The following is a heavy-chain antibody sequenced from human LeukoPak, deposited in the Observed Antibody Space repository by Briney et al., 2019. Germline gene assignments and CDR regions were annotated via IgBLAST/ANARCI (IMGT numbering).Heavy chain of an antibody. Sequence: PPETLCLTCTVSVDSIRSYCRSWIRPPPGKGQECIWYIYYSGSTNYNPSLKSRVTRSVDASKNQFSLKPSSGAAADSAVYDCASGRNSGYAVWGQGTLVTVSS. CDR1: VDSIRSYC. V-gene: IGHV4-59*12. CDR2: IYYSGST. D-gene: IGHD5-12*01. J-gene: IGHJ4*02. CDR3: ASGRNSGYAV.